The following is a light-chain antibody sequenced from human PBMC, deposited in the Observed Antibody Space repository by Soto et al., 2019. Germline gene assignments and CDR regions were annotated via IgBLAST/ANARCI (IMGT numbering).Light chain of an antibody. Sequence: EIVLTQSPATLSLSPGERATLSCRASQSVSSYLAWYQQKPGQAPRLLIDDASNRATGIPARFSGSGSGTDFTLTISSLEPEEFAVYYCQQRSNWPPYTFGQGTKLEIK. CDR2: DAS. CDR3: QQRSNWPPYT. CDR1: QSVSSY. V-gene: IGKV3-11*01. J-gene: IGKJ2*01.